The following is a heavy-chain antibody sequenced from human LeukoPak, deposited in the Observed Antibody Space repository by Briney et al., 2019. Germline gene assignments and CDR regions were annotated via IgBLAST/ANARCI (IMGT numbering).Heavy chain of an antibody. J-gene: IGHJ5*02. CDR2: INPNSGGT. D-gene: IGHD6-19*01. V-gene: IGHV1-2*02. CDR3: ARDFNRRLGHGQWLVWVEWFDP. Sequence: ASVKVSCKASGYVFTGYYMHWVRQAPGQGLEWMGWINPNSGGTNYAQKFQGRVTMTRDTSISTAYMELSRLRSDDTAVYYCARDFNRRLGHGQWLVWVEWFDPWGQGTLVTVSS. CDR1: GYVFTGYY.